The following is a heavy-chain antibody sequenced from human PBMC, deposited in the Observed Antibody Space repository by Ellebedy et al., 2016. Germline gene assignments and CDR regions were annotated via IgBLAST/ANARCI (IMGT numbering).Heavy chain of an antibody. CDR3: ARGIVTPFFDY. D-gene: IGHD1-26*01. CDR1: GGSFSNYY. V-gene: IGHV4-4*07. CDR2: VDSSGST. J-gene: IGHJ4*02. Sequence: SETLSLTCTVSGGSFSNYYWSWIRQPAGKGLQWIGRVDSSGSTNFNPSPKSRVIMSLDTSKNQFSLRLTSLTAADTAVYYCARGIVTPFFDYWGQGTLITVSS.